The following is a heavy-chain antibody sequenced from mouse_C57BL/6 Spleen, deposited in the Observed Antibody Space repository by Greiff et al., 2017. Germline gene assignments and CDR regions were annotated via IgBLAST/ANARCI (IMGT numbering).Heavy chain of an antibody. CDR1: GYSFTDYN. J-gene: IGHJ4*01. CDR3: AKGGATVKAYYYAMDY. Sequence: EVQLVESGPELVKPGASVKISCKASGYSFTDYNMNWVKQSNGKSLEWIGVINPNYGTTSYNQKFKGKATLTVDQSSSTAYMQLNSLTSEDSAVYYCAKGGATVKAYYYAMDYWGQGTSVTVSS. D-gene: IGHD1-1*01. V-gene: IGHV1-39*01. CDR2: INPNYGTT.